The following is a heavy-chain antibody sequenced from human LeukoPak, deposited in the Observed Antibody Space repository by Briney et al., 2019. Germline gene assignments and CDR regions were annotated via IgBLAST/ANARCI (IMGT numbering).Heavy chain of an antibody. CDR2: IYHSGST. J-gene: IGHJ3*02. CDR1: GYSISSGYY. CDR3: ARHDNWNLEHAFDI. Sequence: PSETLSLTCTVSGYSISSGYYWGWIRQPPGKGLEWIGSIYHSGSTYYNPSLKSRVTISVDTSKNQFSLKLSSVTAADTAVYYCARHDNWNLEHAFDIWGQGTMVTVSS. V-gene: IGHV4-38-2*02. D-gene: IGHD1-7*01.